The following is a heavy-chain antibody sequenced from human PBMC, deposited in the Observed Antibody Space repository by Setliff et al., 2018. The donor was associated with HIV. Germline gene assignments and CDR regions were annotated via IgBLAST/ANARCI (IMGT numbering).Heavy chain of an antibody. V-gene: IGHV1-69*05. Sequence: ASVKVCCKASGGTFSSYSITWVRQAPGQGLEWVGGIIPIFGTTNYAQNFQGRVAMTRDTSTSTVYMELSSLRSEDTAVYYCASAGAWQRNALDIWGQGTMVTVSS. J-gene: IGHJ3*02. CDR3: ASAGAWQRNALDI. CDR2: IIPIFGTT. D-gene: IGHD5-12*01. CDR1: GGTFSSYS.